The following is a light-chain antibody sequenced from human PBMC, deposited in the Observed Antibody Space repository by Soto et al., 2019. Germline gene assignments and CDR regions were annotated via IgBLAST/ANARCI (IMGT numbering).Light chain of an antibody. V-gene: IGKV3-15*01. CDR2: GAS. J-gene: IGKJ1*01. Sequence: ESVLTQSPPTLSVFPGERATLSCRASQSVATNLAWYQQRPGQAPRLLIYGASKRAIGLPARFSGSGSGTEFTLTITSLQSEDFAVYYCQQYNKWPQTFGQGTKVDIK. CDR3: QQYNKWPQT. CDR1: QSVATN.